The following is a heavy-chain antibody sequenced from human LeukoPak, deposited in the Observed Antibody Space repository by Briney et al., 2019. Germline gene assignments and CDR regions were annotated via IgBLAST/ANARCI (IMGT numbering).Heavy chain of an antibody. CDR2: IYYSGST. CDR1: GGSISSYY. D-gene: IGHD3-22*01. Sequence: SETLSLTCTVSGGSISSYYWSWIRQPPGKGLEWIGYIYYSGSTNYNPSLKSRVTISVDTSKNQFSLKLSSATAADTAVYYCARYYYDSSGYYYYYYGRDVWGQGTTVTVSS. CDR3: ARYYYDSSGYYYYYYGRDV. V-gene: IGHV4-59*08. J-gene: IGHJ6*02.